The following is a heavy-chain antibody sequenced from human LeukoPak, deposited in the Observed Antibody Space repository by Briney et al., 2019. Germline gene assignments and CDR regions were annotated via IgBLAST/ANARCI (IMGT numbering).Heavy chain of an antibody. CDR2: IVVGSGNT. V-gene: IGHV1-58*02. Sequence: SVKVSCKASGFTFTSSAMQWVRQARGQRLEWIGWIVVGSGNTNYAQKFQERVTITRDMSTSTAYMELSSLRSEDTAVYYCAADATFNDYGDYVYPYWGQGTLVTVSS. CDR1: GFTFTSSA. CDR3: AADATFNDYGDYVYPY. D-gene: IGHD4-17*01. J-gene: IGHJ4*02.